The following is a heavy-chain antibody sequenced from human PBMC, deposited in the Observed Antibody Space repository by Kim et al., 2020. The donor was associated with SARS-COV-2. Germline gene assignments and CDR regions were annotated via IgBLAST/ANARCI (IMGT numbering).Heavy chain of an antibody. CDR3: ARVRVSSTSFDAFDI. J-gene: IGHJ3*02. CDR1: GFTFSSYW. Sequence: GGSLRLSCAASGFTFSSYWMSWVRQAPGKGLEWVANIKQDGSEKYYVDSVKGRFTISRDNAKNSLYLQMNSLRAEDTAVYYCARVRVSSTSFDAFDIWGQGTMVTVSS. D-gene: IGHD2-2*01. V-gene: IGHV3-7*03. CDR2: IKQDGSEK.